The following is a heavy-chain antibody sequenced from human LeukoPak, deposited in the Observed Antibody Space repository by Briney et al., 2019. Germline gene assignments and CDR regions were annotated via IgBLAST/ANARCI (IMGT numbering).Heavy chain of an antibody. Sequence: GGSLRLSCAASGFTFDDYAMHWVRQAPGKGLEWVSGISWNSGSIGYADSVKGRFTISRDNSKNTLYLQMNSLRAEDTAVYYCARDPPSCPPYCSSTSWPRGVDYWGQGTLVTVSS. J-gene: IGHJ4*02. CDR3: ARDPPSCPPYCSSTSWPRGVDY. CDR2: ISWNSGSI. V-gene: IGHV3-9*01. CDR1: GFTFDDYA. D-gene: IGHD2-2*01.